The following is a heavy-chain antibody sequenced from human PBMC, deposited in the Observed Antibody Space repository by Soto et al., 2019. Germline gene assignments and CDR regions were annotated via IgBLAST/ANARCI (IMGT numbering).Heavy chain of an antibody. V-gene: IGHV1-69*05. J-gene: IGHJ6*04. CDR1: GGTFRTAA. CDR2: IMPVFRTP. Sequence: QVQLEQSGAEVKKPGSSVKVSCKASGGTFRTAAISWVRQAPGQGLEWMGGIMPVFRTPDYAQKFQGRVTIPPEESRNTANMEWSGLSSDDTAVYYCARDNDRPQLGGNYYYILDVWGKGTKITVSS. D-gene: IGHD2-8*01. CDR3: ARDNDRPQLGGNYYYILDV.